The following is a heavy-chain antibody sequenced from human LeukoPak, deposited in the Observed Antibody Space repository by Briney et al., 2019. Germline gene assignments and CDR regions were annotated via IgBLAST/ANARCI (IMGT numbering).Heavy chain of an antibody. D-gene: IGHD2-21*01. CDR2: IKEDGSDK. J-gene: IGHJ4*02. CDR3: VRDGDYFDY. CDR1: GFNFNNYW. Sequence: GSLRLSCPASGFNFNNYWMSWVRPAPGKGVEWEANIKEDGSDKFYVRSAKVRFTISRDNANNSLSLQMNSLRVEDTAVYYCVRDGDYFDYWGQGAPVTVSS. V-gene: IGHV3-7*01.